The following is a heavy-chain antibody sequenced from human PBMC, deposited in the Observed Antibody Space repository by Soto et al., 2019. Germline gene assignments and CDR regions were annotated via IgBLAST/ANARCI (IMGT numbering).Heavy chain of an antibody. D-gene: IGHD3-9*01. Sequence: QVQLVQSGAEVKKPGASVKVSCKASGYTFTSYYMHCVRQAPGQGLEWMGIINPSGVSTSYAQKFQGRVTMNRDTSASTVYMELSSLRSEDTAVYYCARGSDDVDLIYYDILTGPDYWRQGTLVTVSS. J-gene: IGHJ4*02. CDR2: INPSGVST. V-gene: IGHV1-46*03. CDR3: ARGSDDVDLIYYDILTGPDY. CDR1: GYTFTSYY.